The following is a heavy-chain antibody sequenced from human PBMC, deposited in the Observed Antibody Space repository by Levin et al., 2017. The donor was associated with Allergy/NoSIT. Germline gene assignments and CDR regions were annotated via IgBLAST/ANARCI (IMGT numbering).Heavy chain of an antibody. CDR1: GFTFSSYT. V-gene: IGHV3-23*01. J-gene: IGHJ3*02. CDR2: MRYSGDTT. D-gene: IGHD1-26*01. Sequence: GGSLRLSCAASGFTFSSYTMTWVRQAPGKGLEWVSTMRYSGDTTYYADSVKGRFTISRDTSKDTLFQQMNSLRAEDTAFYYCGKGLSSGTPYRAFDMWGPGTMVTVSS. CDR3: GKGLSSGTPYRAFDM.